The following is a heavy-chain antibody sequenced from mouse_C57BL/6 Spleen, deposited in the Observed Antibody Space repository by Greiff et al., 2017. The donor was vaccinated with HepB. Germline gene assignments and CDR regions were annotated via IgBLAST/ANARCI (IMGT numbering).Heavy chain of an antibody. J-gene: IGHJ4*01. Sequence: QVQLQQPGAELVMPGASVKLSCKASGYTFTSYWMHWVKQRPGQGLEWIGEIDPSDSYTNYNQKFKGKSTLTVDKSSSTAYMQLSSLTSEDSAVYYCARSGWLLRGYYAMDYWGQGTSVTVSS. D-gene: IGHD2-3*01. CDR1: GYTFTSYW. CDR3: ARSGWLLRGYYAMDY. CDR2: IDPSDSYT. V-gene: IGHV1-69*01.